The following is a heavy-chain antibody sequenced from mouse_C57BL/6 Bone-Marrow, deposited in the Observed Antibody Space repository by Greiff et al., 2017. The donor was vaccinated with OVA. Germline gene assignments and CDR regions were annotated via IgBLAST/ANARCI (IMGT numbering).Heavy chain of an antibody. CDR1: GFSLSTFGMG. V-gene: IGHV8-8*01. J-gene: IGHJ2*01. CDR2: TWWDDAK. CDR3: ARIELRLHYFDY. Sequence: VTLKVSGPGILQPSPTLSLTCSFSGFSLSTFGMGVGWIRQPSGQGLDWLAHTWWDDAKYYNPALKSRLTISKDTSKNQVFLKVANVDTADTATYYCARIELRLHYFDYWGQGTTLTVSS. D-gene: IGHD2-4*01.